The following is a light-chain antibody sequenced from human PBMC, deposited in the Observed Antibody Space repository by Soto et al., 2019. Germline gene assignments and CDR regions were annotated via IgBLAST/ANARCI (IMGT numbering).Light chain of an antibody. CDR2: DVS. Sequence: QSALAQPASVSGSPGQSVTISFTGTSSDVGGFNYVSWYQQHSGKAPKLMISDVSIRPSGVSNRFSCSKSGNTASLTISGLEAEDESDYYCSSFTTRDTRVFGGGTKLTVL. CDR1: SSDVGGFNY. J-gene: IGLJ3*02. CDR3: SSFTTRDTRV. V-gene: IGLV2-14*03.